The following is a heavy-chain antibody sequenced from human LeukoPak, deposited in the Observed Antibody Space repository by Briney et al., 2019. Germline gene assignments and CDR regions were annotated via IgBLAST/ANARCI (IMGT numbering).Heavy chain of an antibody. CDR3: ARGRRDGYKLNWFDS. D-gene: IGHD5-24*01. V-gene: IGHV4-39*07. CDR2: NYYSGST. Sequence: PSETLSLTCTVSDRSIISSNYYWGWLRQPPGMRLEWIGSNYYSGSTYYNSPLKRRVTISLDTSKNQVSLKLTSVTAADTAIYYCARGRRDGYKLNWFDSWGQGTLVTGSS. J-gene: IGHJ5*01. CDR1: DRSIISSNYY.